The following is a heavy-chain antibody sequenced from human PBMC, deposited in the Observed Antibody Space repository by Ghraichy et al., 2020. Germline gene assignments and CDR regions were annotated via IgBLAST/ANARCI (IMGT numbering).Heavy chain of an antibody. CDR3: ARRYSSGWYNY. CDR2: INHSGST. Sequence: SETLSLTCAVYGGSFSGYYWSWIRQPPGKGLEWIGEINHSGSTNYNPSLKSRVTISVDTSKNQFSLKLSSVTAADTAVYYCARRYSSGWYNYWGQGTLVTVSS. V-gene: IGHV4-34*01. D-gene: IGHD6-19*01. J-gene: IGHJ4*02. CDR1: GGSFSGYY.